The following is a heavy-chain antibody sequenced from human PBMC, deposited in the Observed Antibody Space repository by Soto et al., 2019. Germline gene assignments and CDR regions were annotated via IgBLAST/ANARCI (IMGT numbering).Heavy chain of an antibody. V-gene: IGHV3-33*01. Sequence: QVQLVESGGGVVQPGRSLRLSCAASGFTFSSYGMHWVRQAPGKGLEWVAVIWYDGSNKYYADSVKGRFTISRDNSKNXLYLQMNRLRAEDTAVYYCARDRDCGGDCYSLSFDYWGQGTLVTVSS. CDR3: ARDRDCGGDCYSLSFDY. D-gene: IGHD2-21*02. J-gene: IGHJ4*02. CDR2: IWYDGSNK. CDR1: GFTFSSYG.